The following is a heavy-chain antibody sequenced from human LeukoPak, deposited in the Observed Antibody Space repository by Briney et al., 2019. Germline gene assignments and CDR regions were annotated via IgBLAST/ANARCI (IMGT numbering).Heavy chain of an antibody. CDR3: ARDGEMTTVAIADY. J-gene: IGHJ4*02. Sequence: HAGGSLRLSCAASGFTFSSYWMSWVRQAPGKGLEWVANIKQDGSEKYYVDSVKGRFTISRDNAKNSLYLQMNSLRVEDTAVYYCARDGEMTTVAIADYWGQGTLVTVSS. CDR2: IKQDGSEK. D-gene: IGHD4-11*01. CDR1: GFTFSSYW. V-gene: IGHV3-7*05.